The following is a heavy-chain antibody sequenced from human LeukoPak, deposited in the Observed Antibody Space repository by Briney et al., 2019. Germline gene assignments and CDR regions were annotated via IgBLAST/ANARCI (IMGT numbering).Heavy chain of an antibody. CDR1: GGSISSGSYY. CDR2: IYTSGST. D-gene: IGHD3-16*02. CDR3: ARFTFGGVIVPS. V-gene: IGHV4-61*02. J-gene: IGHJ4*02. Sequence: SETLSLTCTVSGGSISSGSYYWSWIRQPAGKGLEWIGRIYTSGSTNYNPSLKSRVTISVGTSKNQFSLKLSSVTAADTAVYYCARFTFGGVIVPSWGQGTLVTVSS.